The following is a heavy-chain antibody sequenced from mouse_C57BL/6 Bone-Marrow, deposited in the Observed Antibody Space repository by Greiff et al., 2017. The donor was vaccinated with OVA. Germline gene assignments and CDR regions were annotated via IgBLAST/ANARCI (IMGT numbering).Heavy chain of an antibody. V-gene: IGHV6-6*01. J-gene: IGHJ2*01. CDR1: GFTFSDAW. CDR2: IRNKANNHAT. CDR3: TRLDLGGNYYFDY. Sequence: EVKVEESGGGLVQPGGSMKLSCAASGFTFSDAWMDWVRQSPEKGLEWVAEIRNKANNHATYYAESVKGRFTISRDDSKSSVYLQMNSLRAEDTGIYYCTRLDLGGNYYFDYWGQGTTLTVSS. D-gene: IGHD2-1*01.